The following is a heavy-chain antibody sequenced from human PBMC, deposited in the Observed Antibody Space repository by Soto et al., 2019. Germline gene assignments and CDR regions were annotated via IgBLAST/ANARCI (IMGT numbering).Heavy chain of an antibody. J-gene: IGHJ5*01. CDR2: ITNSGGST. CDR1: GFTFSSYA. V-gene: IGHV3-23*01. D-gene: IGHD5-12*01. CDR3: AKPVDIEATRQLYS. Sequence: EVQLLESGGGLVQPGGSLRLSCAASGFTFSSYAMSWVRQAPGKGLEWISAITNSGGSTYYADSVKGRFTIPRDNSKKPLDLKMNSLRAEDTAGYYFAKPVDIEATRQLYSRGQGTLVTVSS.